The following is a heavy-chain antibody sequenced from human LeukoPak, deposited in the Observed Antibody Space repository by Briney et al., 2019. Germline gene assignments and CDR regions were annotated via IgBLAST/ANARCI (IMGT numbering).Heavy chain of an antibody. J-gene: IGHJ3*02. CDR2: IYYSGST. Sequence: SETLSLTCTVSGGSISSYYWSWIRQHPGKGLEWIGYIYYSGSTYYNPSLKSRVTISVDTSKNQFSLKLSSVTAADTAVYYCARETTDYAFDIWGQGTMVTVSS. D-gene: IGHD1-7*01. V-gene: IGHV4-59*06. CDR3: ARETTDYAFDI. CDR1: GGSISSYY.